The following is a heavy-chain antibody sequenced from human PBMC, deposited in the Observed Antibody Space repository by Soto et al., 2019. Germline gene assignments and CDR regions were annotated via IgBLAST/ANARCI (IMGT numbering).Heavy chain of an antibody. J-gene: IGHJ4*02. CDR2: IIPIFGTA. Sequence: QVQLVQSGAEVKKPGSSVKVCCKASGGTFSSYAISWVRQAPGQGLEWMGGIIPIFGTANYAQKFQGRVTITADESTSTPYMELSSLRSEDTAVYYCARESRYCSGGSCYFLPGIDYWGQGTLVTVSS. V-gene: IGHV1-69*12. D-gene: IGHD2-15*01. CDR1: GGTFSSYA. CDR3: ARESRYCSGGSCYFLPGIDY.